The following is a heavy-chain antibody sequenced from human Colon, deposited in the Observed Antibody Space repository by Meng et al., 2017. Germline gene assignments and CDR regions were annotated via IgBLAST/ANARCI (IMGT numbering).Heavy chain of an antibody. CDR3: VRVLSLVLDY. D-gene: IGHD2-2*01. CDR1: EFTFSSYD. Sequence: EGMLAECGGGLVTPGGSLRLSCEAAEFTFSSYDMNWVRQAPGKGLEWVSVITGSGGYTHYADSVKGRFTISRDNSKNTLYLQMNSLRTEDTAIYYCVRVLSLVLDYWGQGTLVTASS. V-gene: IGHV3-23*04. CDR2: ITGSGGYT. J-gene: IGHJ4*02.